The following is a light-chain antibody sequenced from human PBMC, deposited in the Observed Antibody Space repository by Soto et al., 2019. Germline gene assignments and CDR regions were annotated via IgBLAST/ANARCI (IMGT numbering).Light chain of an antibody. J-gene: IGLJ1*01. Sequence: QSALTQPPSVSGSPGQSVTISCTGTSSDVGSDNRVSWYQQPPGTAPKLMIYEVSNRPSGVPDRFSGSKSGNTASLTISGLQAEDEADYYCSSYTIISTYVFGTGTKLTVL. V-gene: IGLV2-18*02. CDR3: SSYTIISTYV. CDR2: EVS. CDR1: SSDVGSDNR.